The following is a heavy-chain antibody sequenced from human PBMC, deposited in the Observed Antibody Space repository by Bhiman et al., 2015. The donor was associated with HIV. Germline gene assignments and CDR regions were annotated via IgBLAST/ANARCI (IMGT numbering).Heavy chain of an antibody. J-gene: IGHJ3*02. D-gene: IGHD1-26*01. Sequence: VQLVESGGGVVQPGRSLRLSCAASGFTFSSYTMHWVRQAPGKGLEWVALIFYDGSNKYDADSVKGRFTISRDNSKNTLYLQMNSLINEDTAVYFCAREAVHQNSGKYYEGALDIWGQGTLVTVSS. V-gene: IGHV3-30-3*01. CDR1: GFTFSSYT. CDR2: IFYDGSNK. CDR3: AREAVHQNSGKYYEGALDI.